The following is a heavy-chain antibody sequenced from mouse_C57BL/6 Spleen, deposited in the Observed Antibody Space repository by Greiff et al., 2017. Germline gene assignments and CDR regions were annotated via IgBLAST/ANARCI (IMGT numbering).Heavy chain of an antibody. CDR1: GYSFTGYY. CDR2: INPSTGGT. J-gene: IGHJ4*01. CDR3: ARTGTNYAMDY. V-gene: IGHV1-42*01. D-gene: IGHD4-1*01. Sequence: VQLQQSGPELVKPGASVKISCKASGYSFTGYYMNWVKQSPEKSLEWIGEINPSTGGTTYNQKFKAKATLTVDKSSSTAYMQLKSLTSEDSAVYYCARTGTNYAMDYWGQGTSVTVSS.